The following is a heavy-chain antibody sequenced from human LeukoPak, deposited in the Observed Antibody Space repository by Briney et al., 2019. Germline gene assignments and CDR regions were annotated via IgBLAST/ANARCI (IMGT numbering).Heavy chain of an antibody. V-gene: IGHV3-21*01. J-gene: IGHJ4*02. Sequence: PGGSLRISCAASGFTFSSYTLNWVRQAPGKGLEWVSSISNSGDYIYYADSMKGRFTISRDNAKNSLYLQMNSLRAEDTAVYYCARGTMATVNFDCWGQGTLVTVSS. CDR3: ARGTMATVNFDC. CDR2: ISNSGDYI. D-gene: IGHD4-11*01. CDR1: GFTFSSYT.